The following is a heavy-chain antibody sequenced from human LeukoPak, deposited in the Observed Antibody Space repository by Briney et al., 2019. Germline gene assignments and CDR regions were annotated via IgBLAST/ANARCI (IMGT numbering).Heavy chain of an antibody. CDR2: IYYSGST. CDR1: GGSTSSYY. V-gene: IGHV4-59*01. CDR3: AGMTFYFDY. Sequence: SETLSLTCTVSGGSTSSYYWSWIRQPPGKGLEWIGYIYYSGSTNYNPSLKSRVTISVDTSKNQFSLKLSSVTAADTAVYYCAGMTFYFDYWGQGTLVTVSS. D-gene: IGHD2-21*02. J-gene: IGHJ4*02.